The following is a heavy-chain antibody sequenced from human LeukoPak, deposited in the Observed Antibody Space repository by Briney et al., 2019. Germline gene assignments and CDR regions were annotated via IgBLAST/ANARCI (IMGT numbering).Heavy chain of an antibody. CDR2: IYPGDSDT. V-gene: IGHV5-51*01. J-gene: IGHJ6*03. CDR1: GYSLTSYW. D-gene: IGHD2-2*01. Sequence: GESLKISCKGSGYSLTSYWIGWVRQMPGKGLEWMGIIYPGDSDTRYSPSFQGQVTISADKSISTAYLQWSSLKASDTAMYYCARHLPNIVVVPAAQPPYYYYYYMDVWGKGTTVTVSS. CDR3: ARHLPNIVVVPAAQPPYYYYYYMDV.